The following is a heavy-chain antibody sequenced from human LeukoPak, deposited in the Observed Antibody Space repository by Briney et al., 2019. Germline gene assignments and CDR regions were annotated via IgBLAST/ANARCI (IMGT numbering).Heavy chain of an antibody. D-gene: IGHD3-22*01. CDR3: ALYDSSGYYSR. J-gene: IGHJ4*02. CDR1: GGSFNGYY. CDR2: INHSGST. Sequence: SETLSLTCAVYGGSFNGYYWTWIRQPPGKGLEWIGEINHSGSTDYNPSLKSRVTISVDTSKNQFSLKLNSVTAADTAVYYCALYDSSGYYSRWGQGTLVTVSS. V-gene: IGHV4-34*01.